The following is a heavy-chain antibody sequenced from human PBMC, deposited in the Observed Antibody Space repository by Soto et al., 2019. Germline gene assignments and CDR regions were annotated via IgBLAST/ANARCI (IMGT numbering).Heavy chain of an antibody. V-gene: IGHV1-18*01. J-gene: IGHJ6*02. CDR3: ARPLYSGSYYYYYGMDV. D-gene: IGHD1-26*01. Sequence: GASVKVSCKASGYTFTSYGISWVRQAPGQGLEWMGWISAYNGNTNYAQKLQGRVTMTTDTSTSTAYMELRSLRSDDTAVYYCARPLYSGSYYYYYGMDVWGQGTTVTVSS. CDR2: ISAYNGNT. CDR1: GYTFTSYG.